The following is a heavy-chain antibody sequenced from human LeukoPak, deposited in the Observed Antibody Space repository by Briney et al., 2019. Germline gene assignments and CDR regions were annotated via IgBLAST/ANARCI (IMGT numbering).Heavy chain of an antibody. CDR3: ARDVLFYGSHDY. J-gene: IGHJ4*02. CDR2: ISSSGSII. D-gene: IGHD4-17*01. V-gene: IGHV3-48*03. CDR1: GFTFSSYE. Sequence: GGSLRLSCAASGFTFSSYEINWVRQAPGKGLEWVSYISSSGSIIYYADSVKGRFTISRDNAKNSLYLQMNSLRAEDTAVYYCARDVLFYGSHDYWGQGTLVTVSS.